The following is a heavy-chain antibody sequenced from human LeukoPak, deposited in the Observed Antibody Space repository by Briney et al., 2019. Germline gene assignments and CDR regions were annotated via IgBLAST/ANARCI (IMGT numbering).Heavy chain of an antibody. V-gene: IGHV3-21*04. Sequence: GGSLRLSCAASGFTLTSYNMNWVRQAPGKGLEWVSSITSSSDYIYYADSVKGRFTVSRDNSKNTLYLQMNSLRAEDTAVYYCARDPLNGLYAFDIWGQGTMVTVSS. D-gene: IGHD2-8*01. CDR1: GFTLTSYN. J-gene: IGHJ3*02. CDR3: ARDPLNGLYAFDI. CDR2: ITSSSDYI.